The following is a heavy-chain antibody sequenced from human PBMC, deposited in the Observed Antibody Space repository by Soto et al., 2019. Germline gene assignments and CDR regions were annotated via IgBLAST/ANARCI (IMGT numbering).Heavy chain of an antibody. CDR2: ISGSGGST. CDR3: ACVLDSSGYYPRVDY. V-gene: IGHV3-23*01. J-gene: IGHJ4*02. CDR1: GCTVSSDA. Sequence: GGSLRLSCAACGCTVSSDAMSWVRQATGKGLEWVSAISGSGGSTYYADSVKGRFTISRDNSKNTLYLQMNSLRAEDTAVYYCACVLDSSGYYPRVDYWGQGTLVTVSS. D-gene: IGHD3-22*01.